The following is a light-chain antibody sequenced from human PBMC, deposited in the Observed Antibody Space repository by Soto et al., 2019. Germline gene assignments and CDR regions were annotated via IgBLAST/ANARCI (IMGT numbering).Light chain of an antibody. CDR2: GAS. V-gene: IGKV3-20*01. CDR3: HLYGASPPT. Sequence: EVVLTQSPGTLSLSPGERATLACRASQSVSSSDLAWYQQQPGQAPRLLISGASRRATGIPDRLSASGSGTHFPLTIRSLEPEDFAVWYCHLYGASPPTFGQGTKVEI. CDR1: QSVSSSD. J-gene: IGKJ1*01.